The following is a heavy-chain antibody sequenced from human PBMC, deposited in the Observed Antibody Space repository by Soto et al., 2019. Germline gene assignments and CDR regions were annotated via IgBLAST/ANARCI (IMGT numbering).Heavy chain of an antibody. Sequence: SVKVSCKASGGTFSTHAIIWVRQAPGHGLEWMGGIIPISGTTYYTQKFQGRVTITADEPTSTAFMELSSLKSEDTAVFYCARGYCSGGNCYSGMDVWGQGTMVTVSS. V-gene: IGHV1-69*13. CDR3: ARGYCSGGNCYSGMDV. CDR1: GGTFSTHA. D-gene: IGHD2-15*01. J-gene: IGHJ6*02. CDR2: IIPISGTT.